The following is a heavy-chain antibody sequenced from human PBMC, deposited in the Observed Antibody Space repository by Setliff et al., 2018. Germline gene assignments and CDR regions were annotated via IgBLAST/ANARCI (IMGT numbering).Heavy chain of an antibody. CDR1: GYSISSGYY. V-gene: IGHV4-38-2*01. CDR3: ARVDNFWSGPIDY. CDR2: IYHSGST. J-gene: IGHJ4*02. D-gene: IGHD3-3*01. Sequence: SETLSLTCAVSGYSISSGYYWGWIRQPPGKGLEWIGNIYHSGSTYYNPSLKSRVTISVDTSKNQFSLKLSSVTAADTAVYYCARVDNFWSGPIDYWGQGTLVTV.